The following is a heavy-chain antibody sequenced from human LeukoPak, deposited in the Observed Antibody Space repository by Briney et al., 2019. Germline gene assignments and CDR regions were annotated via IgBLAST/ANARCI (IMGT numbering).Heavy chain of an antibody. V-gene: IGHV1-18*01. CDR3: ARGPSMIVVVITTFLDFDY. J-gene: IGHJ4*02. D-gene: IGHD3-22*01. CDR2: ISAYNGNT. Sequence: ASVKVSCKASGYTLTSYGISWVRQAPGQGLEWMGWISAYNGNTNYAQKLQGRVTMTTDTSTSTAYMELRSLRSDDTAVYYCARGPSMIVVVITTFLDFDYWGQGTLVTVSS. CDR1: GYTLTSYG.